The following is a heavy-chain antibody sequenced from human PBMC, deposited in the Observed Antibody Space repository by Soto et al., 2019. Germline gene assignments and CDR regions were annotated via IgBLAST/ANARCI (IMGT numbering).Heavy chain of an antibody. V-gene: IGHV3-23*01. CDR1: GFTFSIYA. CDR3: AKDWDDTMVRGVITVNWFDP. CDR2: ISGSGGST. D-gene: IGHD3-10*01. Sequence: PVGSRSRSGAAPGFTFSIYARILVRPAPGKGLDWVSAISGSGGSTYYTDSVKGRFTISRDNSKNTLYLQMNSLRAEDTAVYYCAKDWDDTMVRGVITVNWFDPWGQGTLVKVSS. J-gene: IGHJ5*02.